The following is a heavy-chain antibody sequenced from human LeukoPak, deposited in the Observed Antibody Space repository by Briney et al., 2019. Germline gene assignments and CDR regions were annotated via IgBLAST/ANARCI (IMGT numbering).Heavy chain of an antibody. CDR2: ISSGSSYI. V-gene: IGHV3-21*01. D-gene: IGHD3-9*01. CDR1: RFTFSTYS. Sequence: PGGSLRLSCAASRFTFSTYSMNWVRQAPGKGLEWVSSISSGSSYIYYEDSVKGRFTISRDNAKNSLYLQMNSLRAEDTAVYYCARAPVLLRYFDWSHAFDIWGQGTMVTVSS. J-gene: IGHJ3*02. CDR3: ARAPVLLRYFDWSHAFDI.